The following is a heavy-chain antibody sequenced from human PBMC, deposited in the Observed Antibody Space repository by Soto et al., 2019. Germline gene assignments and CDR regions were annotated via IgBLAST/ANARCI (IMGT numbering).Heavy chain of an antibody. CDR3: ARGGYYYENSGQNAYDY. D-gene: IGHD3-22*01. V-gene: IGHV4-31*03. Sequence: SETLSLTCTVSGGSISSGGYYWSWIRQHPGKGLEWIGYIYYGGSTYYNPALKSRATISGDTSKNQFSLKLSSVTAADTAEYYCARGGYYYENSGQNAYDYWGQGILVTVSS. CDR2: IYYGGST. J-gene: IGHJ4*01. CDR1: GGSISSGGYY.